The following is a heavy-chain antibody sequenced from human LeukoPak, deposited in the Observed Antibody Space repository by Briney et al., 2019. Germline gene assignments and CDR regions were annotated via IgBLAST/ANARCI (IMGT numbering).Heavy chain of an antibody. CDR3: GRQAGGWGYDFWSGRFDP. CDR1: GGSFRGSY. J-gene: IGHJ5*02. Sequence: SETLSLTCAVYGGSFRGSYWSWIRHPPGEGLEWIGEINHSGSTNYNPPLKSRVTISVDTSKNQFSLKLSSVTAADTAVYYCGRQAGGWGYDFWSGRFDPWGQGTLVTVSS. D-gene: IGHD3-3*01. CDR2: INHSGST. V-gene: IGHV4-34*01.